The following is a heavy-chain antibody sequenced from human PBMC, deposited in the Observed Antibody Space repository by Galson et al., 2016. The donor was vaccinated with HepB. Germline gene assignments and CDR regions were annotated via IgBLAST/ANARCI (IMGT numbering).Heavy chain of an antibody. CDR3: AIDFDSSRNYEVGH. D-gene: IGHD3-22*01. CDR2: ISAVGGGT. Sequence: SLRLSCAASGITFSDHAFTWVRQAPGKGLKWVATISAVGGGTHYADSVRGRFIIARDDSTSTVFLQTNSLRDEDTALYYCAIDFDSSRNYEVGHWGQGTQVTVSS. J-gene: IGHJ4*02. V-gene: IGHV3-23*01. CDR1: GITFSDHA.